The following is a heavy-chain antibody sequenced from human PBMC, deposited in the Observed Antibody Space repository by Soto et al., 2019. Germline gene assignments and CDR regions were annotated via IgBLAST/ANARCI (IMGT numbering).Heavy chain of an antibody. D-gene: IGHD3-10*01. CDR3: ARAGGFITMVRGVRQSDV. CDR2: IIPIFGTA. Sequence: SVKVSCKASGGTFSSYAISWVRQAPGQGLEWMGGIIPIFGTANYAQKFQGRVTITADESTSTAYMELSSLRSEDTAVYYCARAGGFITMVRGVRQSDVWGQGPTVTV. CDR1: GGTFSSYA. J-gene: IGHJ6*02. V-gene: IGHV1-69*13.